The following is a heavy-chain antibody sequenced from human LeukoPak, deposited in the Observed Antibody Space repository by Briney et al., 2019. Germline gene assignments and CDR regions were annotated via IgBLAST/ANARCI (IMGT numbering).Heavy chain of an antibody. J-gene: IGHJ4*02. D-gene: IGHD3-22*01. CDR2: IYYSGST. CDR1: GASISSYY. CDR3: ARVRGYYDSSGYDY. Sequence: SETLSLTCTVSGASISSYYWSWIRQPPGKGLEWIGHIYYSGSTNYNPALKSRVTISEDTSKNQISLKLSSVNAADTAVYYCARVRGYYDSSGYDYWGQGTLVTVSS. V-gene: IGHV4-59*01.